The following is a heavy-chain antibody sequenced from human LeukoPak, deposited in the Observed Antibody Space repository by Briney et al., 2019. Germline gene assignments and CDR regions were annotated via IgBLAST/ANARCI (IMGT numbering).Heavy chain of an antibody. V-gene: IGHV4-34*01. J-gene: IGHJ3*02. Sequence: SETLSLTCAVYGGSFSGYYWSWIRQPPGKGLEWIGEINHSGSTNYNPSLKSRVTISVDTSKNQFSMKLSSVTAADTAVYYCARLLRGGRDTAMVTMIVVGAKPGAFDSWGQGTMVTVSS. D-gene: IGHD3-22*01. CDR1: GGSFSGYY. CDR2: INHSGST. CDR3: ARLLRGGRDTAMVTMIVVGAKPGAFDS.